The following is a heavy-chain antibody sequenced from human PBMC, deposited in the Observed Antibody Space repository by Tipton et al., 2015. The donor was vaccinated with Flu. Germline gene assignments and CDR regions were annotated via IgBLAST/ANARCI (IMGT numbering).Heavy chain of an antibody. V-gene: IGHV5-51*01. CDR3: ARHVSSSSWEKWFDP. CDR1: GYNFATYW. Sequence: MQLVQSGAEVKKPGESLKISCKGDGYNFATYWIGWVRQVPGKGLEWMGIIYPGDSTTTYSPSFQGRVTISVDKSINTAYMQWSSLEASDTAMYYCARHVSSSSWEKWFDPWGQGTLVTVSS. D-gene: IGHD6-13*01. CDR2: IYPGDSTT. J-gene: IGHJ5*02.